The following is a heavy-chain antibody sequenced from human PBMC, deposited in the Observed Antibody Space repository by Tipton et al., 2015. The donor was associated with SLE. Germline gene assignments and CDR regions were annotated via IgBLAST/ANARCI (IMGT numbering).Heavy chain of an antibody. CDR2: IYHSGST. D-gene: IGHD1-1*01. CDR3: ARSHGQLDY. J-gene: IGHJ4*02. V-gene: IGHV4-38-2*01. CDR1: GYSISSGYY. Sequence: LRLFCAVSGYSISSGYYWGWIRQPPGKGLEWIGSIYHSGSTYYNPSLKSRVTISVDTSKNQFSLKLSSVTAADTAVYYCARSHGQLDYWGQGTLVTVSS.